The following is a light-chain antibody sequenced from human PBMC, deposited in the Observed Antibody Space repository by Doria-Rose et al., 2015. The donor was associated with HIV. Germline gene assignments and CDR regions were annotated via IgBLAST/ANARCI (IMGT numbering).Light chain of an antibody. J-gene: IGKJ1*01. CDR2: AAS. CDR3: QQYYSYPPT. Sequence: GDIVTITCRASQDISNYLAWYQQKPGEAPKLLIYAASTLQSGVPSRFSGSGSGTDFTLTISYLQSEDFATYYCQQYYSYPPTFGQGTKVEVK. V-gene: IGKV1-8*01. CDR1: QDISNY.